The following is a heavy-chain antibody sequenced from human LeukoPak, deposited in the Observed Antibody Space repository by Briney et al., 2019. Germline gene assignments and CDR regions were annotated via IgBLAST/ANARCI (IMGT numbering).Heavy chain of an antibody. CDR1: GFTFSSYA. CDR3: ARDPPGAHFDY. CDR2: ISYDGSNK. J-gene: IGHJ4*02. D-gene: IGHD7-27*01. Sequence: PGRSLRLSCAAPGFTFSSYAMHWVRQAPGKGLEWVAVISYDGSNKYYAGSVKGRFTISRDNSKNTLYLQMNSLRAEDTAVYYCARDPPGAHFDYWGQGTLVTVSS. V-gene: IGHV3-30-3*01.